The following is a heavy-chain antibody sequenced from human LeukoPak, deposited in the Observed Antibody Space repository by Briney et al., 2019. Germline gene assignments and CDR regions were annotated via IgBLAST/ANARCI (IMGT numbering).Heavy chain of an antibody. CDR3: ARVSTVTPNY. Sequence: PGGSLRLSCAASGFTFSSYSMNWVRQAPGKGLEWVSSISSSSSYIYYADSVKGRFTISRDNAKNSLYLQMNSLRSEDTAVYYCARVSTVTPNYWGQGTLVTVSS. D-gene: IGHD4-17*01. CDR2: ISSSSSYI. J-gene: IGHJ4*02. CDR1: GFTFSSYS. V-gene: IGHV3-21*01.